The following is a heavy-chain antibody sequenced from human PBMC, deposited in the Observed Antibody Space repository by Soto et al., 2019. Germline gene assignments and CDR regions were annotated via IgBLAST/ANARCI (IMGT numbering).Heavy chain of an antibody. D-gene: IGHD2-15*01. CDR1: GYTFTSYG. V-gene: IGHV1-18*01. CDR2: ISAYNGNT. Sequence: QVQLVQSGAEVKKPGASVKVSCKASGYTFTSYGISWVRQAPGQGLEWMGWISAYNGNTNYAQKLQGRVTMTTDTSTSTAYMELRSLISDDTAVYYCAREGLGYCSGGSCHDAFDIWGQGTMVTVSS. J-gene: IGHJ3*02. CDR3: AREGLGYCSGGSCHDAFDI.